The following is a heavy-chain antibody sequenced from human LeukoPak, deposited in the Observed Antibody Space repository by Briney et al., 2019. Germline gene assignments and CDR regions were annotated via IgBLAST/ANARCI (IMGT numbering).Heavy chain of an antibody. J-gene: IGHJ3*02. CDR2: IYSGGST. D-gene: IGHD3-16*01. CDR1: GFTVSSNY. V-gene: IGHV3-53*04. CDR3: ARGGSTLWDAFDI. Sequence: PGGSLRLSCAASGFTVSSNYMSWVRQAPGKGLEWVSVIYSGGSTYYADSVKGRFTISRHNSKNTLYLRMNSLRAEDTAVYYCARGGSTLWDAFDIWGQGTMVTVSS.